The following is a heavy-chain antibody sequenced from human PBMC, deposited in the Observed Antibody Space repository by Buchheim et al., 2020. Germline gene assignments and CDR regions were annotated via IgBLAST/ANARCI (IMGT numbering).Heavy chain of an antibody. CDR3: ARLTTTVTTPGDY. CDR1: GYTFTGYY. CDR2: INPNSGGT. V-gene: IGHV1-2*06. D-gene: IGHD4-17*01. Sequence: QVQLVQSGAEVKKPGASVKVSCKASGYTFTGYYMHWVRQAPGQGLEWMGRINPNSGGTNYAQKFQGRVTMTRDTSISTAYLQWSSLKASDTAMYYCARLTTTVTTPGDYWGQGTL. J-gene: IGHJ4*02.